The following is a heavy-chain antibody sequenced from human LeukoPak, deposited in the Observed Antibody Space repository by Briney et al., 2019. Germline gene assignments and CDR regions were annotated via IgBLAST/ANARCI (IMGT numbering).Heavy chain of an antibody. CDR3: ARRRYGSHFDY. CDR1: GYSFTNYR. Sequence: GESLKISCKGSGYSFTNYRIGWVRQMPGKGLEWMGIIYPGDSDTRYSPSFQGQVTISADKSISTAYLQWSSLKASDSAMYYCARRRYGSHFDYWGQGTLVTVSS. J-gene: IGHJ4*02. D-gene: IGHD1-26*01. V-gene: IGHV5-51*01. CDR2: IYPGDSDT.